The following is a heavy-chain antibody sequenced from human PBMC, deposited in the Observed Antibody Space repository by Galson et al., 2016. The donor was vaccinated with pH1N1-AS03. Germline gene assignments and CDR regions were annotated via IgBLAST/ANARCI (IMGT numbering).Heavy chain of an antibody. J-gene: IGHJ3*02. V-gene: IGHV3-7*03. CDR1: AFTFSNSW. CDR3: ARDGVGNYRVAFDI. CDR2: IKEDGSDK. Sequence: SLRLSCAASAFTFSNSWMSWVRQAPGKGLECVAIIKEDGSDKYYLDSGKGRFTISRDNAKNSLYLQMNSLRAEDTAVYYCARDGVGNYRVAFDIWGRGTMVTVSS. D-gene: IGHD1-7*01.